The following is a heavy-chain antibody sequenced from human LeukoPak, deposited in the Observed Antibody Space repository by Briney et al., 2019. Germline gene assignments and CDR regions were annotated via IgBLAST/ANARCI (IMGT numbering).Heavy chain of an antibody. CDR2: ISAYNGNT. Sequence: ASVTVSCKASGYTFTSYGISWVRQAPGQGLEWMGWISAYNGNTNYAQKLQGRVTMTTDTSTSTAYMELRSLRSDDTAVYYCAREWDLLRYFDWPHDSWFDPWGQGTLVTVSS. CDR3: AREWDLLRYFDWPHDSWFDP. D-gene: IGHD3-9*01. J-gene: IGHJ5*02. V-gene: IGHV1-18*01. CDR1: GYTFTSYG.